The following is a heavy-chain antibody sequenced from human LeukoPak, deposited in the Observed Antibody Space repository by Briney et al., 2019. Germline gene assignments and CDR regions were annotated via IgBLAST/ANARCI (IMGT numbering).Heavy chain of an antibody. CDR1: GYSFTSYW. D-gene: IGHD1-26*01. V-gene: IGHV5-51*01. CDR3: ARPASTSHRVYFQH. J-gene: IGHJ1*01. CDR2: IYPGDSDT. Sequence: GESLKISCKGSGYSFTSYWIGWVRQMPGKGLEWMGIIYPGDSDTRYSPSFHAPVTISADKSISPAYLQWSSLKASDTAMYYCARPASTSHRVYFQHWGQGTLVTVSS.